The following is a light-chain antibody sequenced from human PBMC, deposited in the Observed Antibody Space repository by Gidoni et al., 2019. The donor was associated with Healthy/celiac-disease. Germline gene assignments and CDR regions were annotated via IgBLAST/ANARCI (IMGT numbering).Light chain of an antibody. J-gene: IGKJ2*01. V-gene: IGKV1-39*01. CDR2: AAS. Sequence: DIQMTQSPSSLSASVGDRVTITCRASQSISSYVNWYQQKPGKAPKLLIYAASSLQSGVPSRFSCSGSGTDFTLTIRSLQPEDFATYYCQQSYSTPKYTFGQGTKLEIK. CDR3: QQSYSTPKYT. CDR1: QSISSY.